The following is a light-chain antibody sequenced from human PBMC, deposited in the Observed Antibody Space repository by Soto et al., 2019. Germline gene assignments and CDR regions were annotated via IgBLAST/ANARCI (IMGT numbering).Light chain of an antibody. Sequence: DVVMTQSPDSLAVSLGERATINCKSSQSLLYRSTNRNYLAWYQQKPGQPPKLLIYWASTRHYGVPDRFTGSGSGTDFTLSISRLQAEDVAVYYCQQYYVTPRTFGQGTKVEI. CDR2: WAS. CDR1: QSLLYRSTNRNY. CDR3: QQYYVTPRT. J-gene: IGKJ1*01. V-gene: IGKV4-1*01.